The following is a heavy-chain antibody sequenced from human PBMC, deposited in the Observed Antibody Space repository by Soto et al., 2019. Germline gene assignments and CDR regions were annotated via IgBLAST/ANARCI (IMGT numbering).Heavy chain of an antibody. CDR1: GFTFSSFA. J-gene: IGHJ4*02. CDR2: ISWNSGSI. V-gene: IGHV3-9*01. Sequence: EVQLLESGGGLVQPGGSLRLSCAASGFTFSSFAMSWVRQAPGMGLEWVSGISWNSGSIGYADSVKGRFTISRDNAKNSLYLQMNSLRAEDTALYYCAKDTGIAVAGRPFDYWGQGTLVTVSS. CDR3: AKDTGIAVAGRPFDY. D-gene: IGHD6-19*01.